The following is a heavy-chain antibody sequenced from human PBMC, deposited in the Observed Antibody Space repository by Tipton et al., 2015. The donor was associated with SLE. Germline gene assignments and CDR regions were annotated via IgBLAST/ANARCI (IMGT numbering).Heavy chain of an antibody. D-gene: IGHD4-11*01. J-gene: IGHJ4*02. CDR1: GGSISSGGYY. Sequence: TLSLTCTVSGGSISSGGYYWSWIRPNPGKGLEWIGYIYYSGSTYYNPSLKSRVTISVDTSKNQFSLKLSSVTAADTAVYYCARGHDYSYYFDYWGQGTPVTVPS. CDR3: ARGHDYSYYFDY. V-gene: IGHV4-31*03. CDR2: IYYSGST.